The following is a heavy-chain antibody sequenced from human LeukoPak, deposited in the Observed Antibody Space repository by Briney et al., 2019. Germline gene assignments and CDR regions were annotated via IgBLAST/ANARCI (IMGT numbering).Heavy chain of an antibody. J-gene: IGHJ4*02. D-gene: IGHD1-26*01. V-gene: IGHV4-38-2*01. CDR3: ARGATTAFHFDY. CDR2: IYRSGST. CDR1: GYSISSGYY. Sequence: SETLSLTCAVSGYSISSGYYWGWIRQPPGKGLEWIGTIYRSGSTYYNNPSLKSRVTISVDTSRNQFSLKLSSVTAADTAVYYCARGATTAFHFDYWGQGTLVTVSS.